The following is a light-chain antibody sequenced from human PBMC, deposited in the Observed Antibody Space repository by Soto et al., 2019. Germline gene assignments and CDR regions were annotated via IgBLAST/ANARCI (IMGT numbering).Light chain of an antibody. J-gene: IGLJ2*01. V-gene: IGLV1-40*01. CDR2: GNS. CDR1: SSNIGAGYD. Sequence: QLVLTQPPSVSGAPXQRVTISCTGSSSNIGAGYDVHWYQQLPGTAPKLLIYGNSNRPSGVPDRFSGSKSGTSASLAITGLQAEDEADYYCQSYDSSLSGVVFGGGTKLTVL. CDR3: QSYDSSLSGVV.